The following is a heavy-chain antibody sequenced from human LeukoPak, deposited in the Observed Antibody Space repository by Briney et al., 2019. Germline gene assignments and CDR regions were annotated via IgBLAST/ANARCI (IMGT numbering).Heavy chain of an antibody. Sequence: GGSLRLSCAASGFTFDDYGMSWVRQAPGKGLGWVSGINWNGGSTGYADSVKGRFTISRDNAKNSLYLQMNSLRAEDTALYYCARMAAYYYDSSGHLNYFDYWGQGTLVTVSS. CDR1: GFTFDDYG. V-gene: IGHV3-20*04. J-gene: IGHJ4*02. D-gene: IGHD3-22*01. CDR2: INWNGGST. CDR3: ARMAAYYYDSSGHLNYFDY.